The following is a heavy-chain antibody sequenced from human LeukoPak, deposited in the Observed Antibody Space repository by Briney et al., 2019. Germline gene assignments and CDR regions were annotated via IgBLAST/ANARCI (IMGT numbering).Heavy chain of an antibody. D-gene: IGHD5-12*01. CDR2: ISSSGSTI. V-gene: IGHV3-48*03. CDR1: GFTFSSYA. J-gene: IGHJ4*02. CDR3: ATKGTSWLRNDF. Sequence: PGGSLRLSCAASGFTFSSYAMHWVRQAPGKGLEWVSYISSSGSTIYYADSVKGRFTISRDNAKNSLYLQMNSLRAEDTALYYCATKGTSWLRNDFWGQGTLVTVSS.